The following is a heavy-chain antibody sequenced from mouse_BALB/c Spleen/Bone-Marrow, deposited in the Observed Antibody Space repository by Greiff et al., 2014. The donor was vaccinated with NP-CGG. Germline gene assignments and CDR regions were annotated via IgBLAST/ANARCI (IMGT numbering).Heavy chain of an antibody. D-gene: IGHD1-1*01. J-gene: IGHJ2*01. V-gene: IGHV1S81*02. Sequence: VQRVESGAELVKPGASVKLSCKASGYTFTSYWMHWVKQRPGQGLEWIGEIIPSNGRTNYNEKFKSKATLTVDKSSSTAYMQLSSLTSEDSAVYYCARRTTTVVATDYWGQGTTLTVS. CDR2: IIPSNGRT. CDR3: ARRTTTVVATDY. CDR1: GYTFTSYW.